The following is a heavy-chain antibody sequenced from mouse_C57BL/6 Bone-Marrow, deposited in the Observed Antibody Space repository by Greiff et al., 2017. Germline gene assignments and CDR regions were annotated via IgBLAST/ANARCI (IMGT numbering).Heavy chain of an antibody. V-gene: IGHV1-69*01. CDR3: ARSGAWLLLSFAY. D-gene: IGHD2-3*01. J-gene: IGHJ3*01. CDR1: GYTFTSYW. Sequence: VQLQQPGAELVMPGASVKLSCKASGYTFTSYWMHWVKQRPGQGLEWIGEIDPSDSYTNYNQKFKGKSTLTVDKSSSTAYMQLSSLTSEDSAVYYCARSGAWLLLSFAYWGQGTLVTVSA. CDR2: IDPSDSYT.